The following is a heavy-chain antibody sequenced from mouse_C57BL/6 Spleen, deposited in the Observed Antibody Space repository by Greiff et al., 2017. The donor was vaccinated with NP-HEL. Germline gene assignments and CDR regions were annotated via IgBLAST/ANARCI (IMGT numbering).Heavy chain of an antibody. Sequence: EVQLQQSGAELVRPGASVKLSCKASGYTFTSYDMSWVKQSPGKGLEWIGVINPYSGSTCYNEKFKGKATLTVDKSSSTAYMELSSLTSEDSAVYYCAGEYWFAYWGQGTLVTVSA. D-gene: IGHD2-10*02. CDR3: AGEYWFAY. J-gene: IGHJ3*01. CDR1: GYTFTSYD. CDR2: INPYSGST. V-gene: IGHV1-19*01.